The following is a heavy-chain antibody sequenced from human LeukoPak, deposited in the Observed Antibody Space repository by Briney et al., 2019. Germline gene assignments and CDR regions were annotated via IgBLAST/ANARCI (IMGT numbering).Heavy chain of an antibody. CDR2: INPVGGSA. D-gene: IGHD5-24*01. J-gene: IGHJ4*02. V-gene: IGHV1-46*02. CDR3: ARDLGEKAMAFDF. Sequence: ASVKVSCNASGFTFHSNYVHWLRLAPAQGLEWMGMINPVGGSASYSERFQGRITMTRDTYTNTVFMELSSLRSEDTAAYYCARDLGEKAMAFDFWGQGSLVTVSS. CDR1: GFTFHSNY.